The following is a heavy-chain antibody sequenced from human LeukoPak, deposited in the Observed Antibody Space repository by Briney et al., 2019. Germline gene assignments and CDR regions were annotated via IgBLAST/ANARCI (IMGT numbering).Heavy chain of an antibody. CDR2: INPNSGVT. Sequence: ASAKVSCKASGYTFIDYFIHWMRQTPGQGLEWLGWINPNSGVTRYAQKFQGRVTLTRDTAAYMELSSLKYDDTAVYYCAGAVSGTLGGAFDIWGQGTAVTVSS. J-gene: IGHJ3*02. CDR1: GYTFIDYF. CDR3: AGAVSGTLGGAFDI. D-gene: IGHD1-14*01. V-gene: IGHV1-2*02.